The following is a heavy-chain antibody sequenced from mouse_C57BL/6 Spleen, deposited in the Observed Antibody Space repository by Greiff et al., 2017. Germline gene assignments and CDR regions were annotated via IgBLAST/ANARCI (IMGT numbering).Heavy chain of an antibody. CDR3: ARDGSPYYAMDY. Sequence: VQRVESGAELVKPGASVKISCKASGYAFSSYWMNWVKQRPGKGLEWIGQIYPGDGDTNYNGKFKGKATLTADKSSSTAYMQLSSLTSEDSAVYFCARDGSPYYAMDYWGQGTSVTVSS. J-gene: IGHJ4*01. D-gene: IGHD1-1*01. CDR1: GYAFSSYW. V-gene: IGHV1-80*01. CDR2: IYPGDGDT.